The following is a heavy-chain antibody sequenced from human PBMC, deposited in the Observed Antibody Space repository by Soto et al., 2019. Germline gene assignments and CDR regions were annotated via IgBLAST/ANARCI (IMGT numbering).Heavy chain of an antibody. D-gene: IGHD3-9*01. Sequence: GGSLRLSCTASGFSFETYCMSWVRQAPGKGLEWVATIRQDGSEKHYVNSVRGRFIISRDNAEMSLSLQMNSLRAEDTAVYYCARDPLNDILTGPTAGFDYRGQGTLVTVSS. CDR2: IRQDGSEK. CDR3: ARDPLNDILTGPTAGFDY. J-gene: IGHJ4*02. V-gene: IGHV3-7*01. CDR1: GFSFETYC.